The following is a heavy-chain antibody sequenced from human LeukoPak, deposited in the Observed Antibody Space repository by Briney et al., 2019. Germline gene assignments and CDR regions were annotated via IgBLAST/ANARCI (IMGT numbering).Heavy chain of an antibody. CDR2: ISSSSSYI. D-gene: IGHD5-18*01. CDR3: AGQAITAMADY. V-gene: IGHV3-21*01. Sequence: PGGSLRLSCAASGFTFSSYAMSWVRQAPGKGLEWVSSISSSSSYIYYADSVKGRFTISRDNAKNSLYLQMNSLRAEDTAVYYCAGQAITAMADYWGQGTLVTVSS. J-gene: IGHJ4*02. CDR1: GFTFSSYA.